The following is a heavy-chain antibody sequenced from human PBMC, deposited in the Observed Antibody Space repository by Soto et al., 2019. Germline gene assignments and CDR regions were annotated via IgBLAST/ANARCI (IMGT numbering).Heavy chain of an antibody. CDR1: GSTFSNYG. V-gene: IGHV3-33*01. CDR3: ATVDDRYGSVF. CDR2: VWYDGTTK. Sequence: QVQLVESGGGVVQPGTSLRLSFAASGSTFSNYGMHCVRQAPGKGLEWVAVVWYDGTTKFYPYSVKGRFTISRDNSNNTRYLQMNSLRVEDTAVYYCATVDDRYGSVFWGQGTLVTVSS. D-gene: IGHD3-10*01. J-gene: IGHJ4*02.